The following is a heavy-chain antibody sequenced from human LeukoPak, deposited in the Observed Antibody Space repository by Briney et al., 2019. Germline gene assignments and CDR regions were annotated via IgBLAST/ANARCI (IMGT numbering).Heavy chain of an antibody. V-gene: IGHV1-18*01. CDR2: ISSYNGNT. CDR1: GYTFNTYG. Sequence: ASVKVSCKASGYTFNTYGITWVRQAPGHGLEWMGWISSYNGNTSYAAKVQGRITVTKDTSASTAYLELRSLRSDDTAVCYCARIACSSSCTYSGRRRLRGGSLDPWGQGTLVTVSS. CDR3: ARIACSSSCTYSGRRRLRGGSLDP. J-gene: IGHJ5*02. D-gene: IGHD2-2*01.